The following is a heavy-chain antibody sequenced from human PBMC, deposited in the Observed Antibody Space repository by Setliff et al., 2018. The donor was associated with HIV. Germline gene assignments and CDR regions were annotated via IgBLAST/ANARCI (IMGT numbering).Heavy chain of an antibody. CDR3: AKDRAGGWYYFDY. V-gene: IGHV3-9*01. CDR2: ISWNSGSI. D-gene: IGHD6-19*01. CDR1: GFTFDDYA. Sequence: GGSLRLSCRVSGFTFDDYAMHWVRQAPGKGLEWVSGISWNSGSIGYADSVKGRFTISRDNAKNSLYLQMNSLRAEDTALYYCAKDRAGGWYYFDYWGQGTLVTVSS. J-gene: IGHJ4*02.